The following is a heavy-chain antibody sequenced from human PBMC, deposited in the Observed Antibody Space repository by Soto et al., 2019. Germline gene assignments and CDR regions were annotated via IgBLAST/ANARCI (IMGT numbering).Heavy chain of an antibody. CDR2: IWYDGSNK. CDR3: ARPLTGGDPDDAFDI. J-gene: IGHJ3*02. V-gene: IGHV3-33*01. Sequence: QVQLVESGGGVVQPGRSLRLSCAASGFTFSSYGMHWVRQAPGKGLEWVAVIWYDGSNKYYADSVKGRFTISRDNSKNTLYLQTNSLRAEDTAVYYCARPLTGGDPDDAFDIWGQGTMVTVSS. CDR1: GFTFSSYG. D-gene: IGHD4-17*01.